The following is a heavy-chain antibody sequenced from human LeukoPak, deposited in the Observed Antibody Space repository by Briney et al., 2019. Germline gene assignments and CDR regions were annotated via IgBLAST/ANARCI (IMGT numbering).Heavy chain of an antibody. Sequence: PSETLSLTCAVYGGSFSGYYWSWIRQPPGKGLEWIGEINHSGSTNYNPSLKSRVTISVDTSKNQFSLKLSSVTAADTAVYYCARITPNWFDPWGQGTLVTVSS. V-gene: IGHV4-34*01. CDR3: ARITPNWFDP. CDR1: GGSFSGYY. CDR2: INHSGST. J-gene: IGHJ5*02.